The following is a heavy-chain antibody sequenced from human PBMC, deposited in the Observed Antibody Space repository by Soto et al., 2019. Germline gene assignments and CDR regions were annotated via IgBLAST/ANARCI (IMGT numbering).Heavy chain of an antibody. D-gene: IGHD6-13*01. CDR3: ARTAAAGKYYYGMDV. Sequence: GASLQISCKGSGDSFTSDWIGWVRQMPGKGLECMGIIYPGDSDTRYSPSFQGQVTISADKSISTAYLQWSSLKASDTAMYYCARTAAAGKYYYGMDVWGQGTTVTVSS. J-gene: IGHJ6*02. V-gene: IGHV5-51*01. CDR1: GDSFTSDW. CDR2: IYPGDSDT.